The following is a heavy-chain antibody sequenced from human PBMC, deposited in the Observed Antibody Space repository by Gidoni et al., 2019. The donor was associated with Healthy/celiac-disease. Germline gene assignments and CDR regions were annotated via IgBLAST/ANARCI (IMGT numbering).Heavy chain of an antibody. J-gene: IGHJ6*02. CDR3: ARGSSGWYFYYYGMDV. Sequence: QVQLVQSGAEVKKPGASVKVSCKAAGYTFTSYDINWVRQATGQGLEWMGWMNPNSGNTGYAQKFQGRVTMTRNTSISTAYMELSSLRSEDTAVYYCARGSSGWYFYYYGMDVWGQGTTVTVSS. CDR1: GYTFTSYD. CDR2: MNPNSGNT. V-gene: IGHV1-8*01. D-gene: IGHD6-19*01.